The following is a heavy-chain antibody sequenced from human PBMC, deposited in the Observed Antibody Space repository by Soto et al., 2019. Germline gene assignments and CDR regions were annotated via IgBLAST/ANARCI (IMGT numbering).Heavy chain of an antibody. CDR1: GDSFSSYY. Sequence: PSETLSLTCTLYGDSFSSYYWTWLRQPPGKGLDWIGEINHSGSTSYNPSIKSRVTISVDTPKNQFSLKLSSVTAADTAVYFCARGATTVAHYYYYGMDVWGQGTTVTVSS. D-gene: IGHD4-17*01. CDR3: ARGATTVAHYYYYGMDV. CDR2: INHSGST. V-gene: IGHV4-34*01. J-gene: IGHJ6*02.